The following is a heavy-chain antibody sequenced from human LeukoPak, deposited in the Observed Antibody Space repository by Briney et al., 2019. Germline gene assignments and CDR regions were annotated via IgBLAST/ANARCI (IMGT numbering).Heavy chain of an antibody. J-gene: IGHJ6*02. CDR2: ISGTGGRT. CDR1: GFTFSSYG. V-gene: IGHV3-23*01. D-gene: IGHD3-16*01. Sequence: GGSLRLSCAASGFTFSSYGMHWVRQAPGKGLEWVSSISGTGGRTYSADSAKGRFTISRDNSKNTLYLQMKNLRVEHTAVYYCAKGLHGGVGYGVDVWGQGTTVSVSS. CDR3: AKGLHGGVGYGVDV.